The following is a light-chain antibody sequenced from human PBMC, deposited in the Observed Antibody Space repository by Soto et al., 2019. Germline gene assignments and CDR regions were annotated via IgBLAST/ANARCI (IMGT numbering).Light chain of an antibody. CDR3: QHYHNWPPL. CDR1: QSVHNF. CDR2: GAS. Sequence: EVVLTQSPATLSLSPGDRAALSCKASQSVHNFLAWYQQKPGQAPRLLIYGASNRAAGIPARFSGSGSGTGFTLTIDSLEPEDFAVYYCQHYHNWPPLFGQGTKVDIK. J-gene: IGKJ1*01. V-gene: IGKV3-11*01.